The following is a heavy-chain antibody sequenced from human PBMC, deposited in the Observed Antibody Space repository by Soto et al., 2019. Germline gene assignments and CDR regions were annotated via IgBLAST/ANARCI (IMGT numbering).Heavy chain of an antibody. CDR2: IYHSGST. Sequence: QVQLQESGPGLVKPSGTLSLTCAVSGGSISSSNWWSWVRQSPGKGLEWIGAIYHSGSTNYNPSLKGRVTISLDKSKNPSSLRLNSVTAADTAVYYCAREVELVAGPTVDPWGQGNLVTVSS. D-gene: IGHD5-12*01. CDR1: GGSISSSNW. CDR3: AREVELVAGPTVDP. V-gene: IGHV4-4*02. J-gene: IGHJ5*02.